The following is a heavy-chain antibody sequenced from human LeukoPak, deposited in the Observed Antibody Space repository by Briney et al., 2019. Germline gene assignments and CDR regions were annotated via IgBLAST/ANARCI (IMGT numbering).Heavy chain of an antibody. V-gene: IGHV4-4*07. CDR1: GGSISSYY. J-gene: IGHJ4*02. CDR2: IYTSGST. CDR3: ARGSYYGSGSYYFYFDY. Sequence: SETLSLTCTVSGGSISSYYWSWIRQPAGKGLEWIGRIYTSGSTNYNPPLKSRVTMSVDTSKNQFSLKLSSVTAADTAVYYCARGSYYGSGSYYFYFDYWGQGTLVTVSS. D-gene: IGHD3-10*01.